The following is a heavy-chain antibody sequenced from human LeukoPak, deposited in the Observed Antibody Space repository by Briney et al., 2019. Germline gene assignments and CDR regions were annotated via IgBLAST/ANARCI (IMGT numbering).Heavy chain of an antibody. V-gene: IGHV3-33*01. CDR3: ARPVVLGAYLRGAYYFDS. CDR2: IWYDGSDK. J-gene: IGHJ4*02. D-gene: IGHD3-16*01. Sequence: HPGRSLRLSCAASGFTLSNYGMHWVRQAPGKGLEWVAVIWYDGSDKYHADSVKGRFTISRDNSKNTLYLQMNSLRVEDTAVYYCARPVVLGAYLRGAYYFDSWGQGTLVTVSS. CDR1: GFTLSNYG.